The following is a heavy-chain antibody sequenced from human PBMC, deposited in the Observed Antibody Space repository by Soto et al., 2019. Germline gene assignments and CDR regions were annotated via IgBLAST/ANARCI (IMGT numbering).Heavy chain of an antibody. CDR2: IYYSGST. V-gene: IGHV4-31*03. CDR1: GGSISSGGYY. J-gene: IGHJ6*02. Sequence: SETLSLTCTVSGGSISSGGYYWSWIRQHPGKGLEWIGYIYYSGSTYYNPSLKSRVTISVDTSKNQFSLKLSSVTAADTAVYYCARSLYCSSTSCYGPLYYYYYGMDVWGQGTTVPSP. CDR3: ARSLYCSSTSCYGPLYYYYYGMDV. D-gene: IGHD2-2*01.